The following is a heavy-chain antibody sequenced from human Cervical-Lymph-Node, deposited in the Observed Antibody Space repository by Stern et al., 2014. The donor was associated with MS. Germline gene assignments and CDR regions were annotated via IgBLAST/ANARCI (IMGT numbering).Heavy chain of an antibody. CDR1: GFMFDDYA. Sequence: EVQLVESGGGLVQPGRSLRLSCAASGFMFDDYAMHWVRQAPGKGLEWVSGISWGSGSIGYADSVKGRFIISRDNAKNFLYLQMNSLRGEDTALYYCAKDRPTHCSGGRCDNYNYHGMDVWGQGTTVTVSS. D-gene: IGHD2-15*01. CDR3: AKDRPTHCSGGRCDNYNYHGMDV. J-gene: IGHJ6*02. CDR2: ISWGSGSI. V-gene: IGHV3-9*01.